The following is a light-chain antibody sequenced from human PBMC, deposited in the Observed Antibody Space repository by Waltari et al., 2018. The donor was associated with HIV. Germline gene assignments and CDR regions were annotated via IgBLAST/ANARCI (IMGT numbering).Light chain of an antibody. V-gene: IGLV2-8*01. CDR3: SSYAGRNNYV. Sequence: QSALTQPPSASGSPGQSVTISCTGTSSDVGGYKYVSWYQQHPGKAPKLMIYEVSKRPLGVPDRFSGSKSGNTASLTVSGLQAEDEADYYCSSYAGRNNYVFGTGTKVTVL. J-gene: IGLJ1*01. CDR1: SSDVGGYKY. CDR2: EVS.